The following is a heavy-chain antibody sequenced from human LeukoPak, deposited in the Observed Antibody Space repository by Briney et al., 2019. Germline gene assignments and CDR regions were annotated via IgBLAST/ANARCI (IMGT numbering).Heavy chain of an antibody. Sequence: GGSLRLSCAASGFTFSDYYMTWIRQAPGKGLECISYISGSSSYTNYANSVKGRFTISRDNAKDSLFLRMSSLRVEDTAVYFCARGKYAASARDAFDVWGQGTLVAVSS. CDR3: ARGKYAASARDAFDV. V-gene: IGHV3-11*06. CDR1: GFTFSDYY. CDR2: ISGSSSYT. D-gene: IGHD2-8*01. J-gene: IGHJ3*01.